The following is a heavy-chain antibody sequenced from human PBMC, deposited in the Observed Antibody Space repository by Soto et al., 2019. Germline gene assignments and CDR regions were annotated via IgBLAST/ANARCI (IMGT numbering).Heavy chain of an antibody. CDR1: GFTFSNAW. J-gene: IGHJ4*02. CDR2: LSGGGANT. CDR3: ARWSGYADA. D-gene: IGHD4-17*01. V-gene: IGHV3-23*01. Sequence: PGGSLRLSCAASGFTFSNAWMSWVRQAAGKGPQWVSGLSGGGANTFYIDSVRGRFTISVDNSKNTVYLQMDSLRADDTAVYYCARWSGYADAWGQGTRVTVSS.